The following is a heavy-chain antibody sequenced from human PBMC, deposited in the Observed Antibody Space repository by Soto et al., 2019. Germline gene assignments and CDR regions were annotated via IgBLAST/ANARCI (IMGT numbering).Heavy chain of an antibody. CDR2: IYYSGST. Sequence: SETLSLTCTVSGGSISSGGYYWSWIRQHPGKGLEWIGHIYYSGSTYYNPSLESRVTISVDTSKNQFSLKLSSVTAADTAVYYCARGVRYFDWYNWFEPWGQGTLVTVSS. CDR1: GGSISSGGYY. CDR3: ARGVRYFDWYNWFEP. D-gene: IGHD3-9*01. J-gene: IGHJ5*02. V-gene: IGHV4-31*03.